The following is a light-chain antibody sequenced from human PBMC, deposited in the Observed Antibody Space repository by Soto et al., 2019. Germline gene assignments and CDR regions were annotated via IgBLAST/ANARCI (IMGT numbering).Light chain of an antibody. CDR2: GAS. V-gene: IGKV1-39*01. CDR3: QQTYSIPRT. Sequence: DIQKTQSPSSLAASVRDSVTITCRASQSVNKYLHWYQHKPGKAPRLLIYGASSLQSGVPTRFSGSGAGTYFTLTISSLQHEDFATYYCQQTYSIPRTFGRRTSVEIK. J-gene: IGKJ1*01. CDR1: QSVNKY.